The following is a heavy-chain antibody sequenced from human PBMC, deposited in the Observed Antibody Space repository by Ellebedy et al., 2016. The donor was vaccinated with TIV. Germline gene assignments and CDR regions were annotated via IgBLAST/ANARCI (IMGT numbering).Heavy chain of an antibody. D-gene: IGHD6-6*01. CDR1: GFTFSSHA. Sequence: GESLKISXAASGFTFSSHAMSWVRQAPGKGLEWVSGISGSGSRTYYADSVKGRFTISRDTSKNTLYLQMNSLRGEDTAVYYCAKARGSSSFFDYWGQGTLVTVSS. V-gene: IGHV3-23*01. CDR2: ISGSGSRT. J-gene: IGHJ4*02. CDR3: AKARGSSSFFDY.